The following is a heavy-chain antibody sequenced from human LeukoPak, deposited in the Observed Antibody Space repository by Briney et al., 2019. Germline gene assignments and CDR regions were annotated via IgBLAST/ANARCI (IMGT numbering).Heavy chain of an antibody. Sequence: ASVKVSCKASGYTFTGYYMHWVRQAPGQELEWMGWINPNSGGTNYAQKFQGRVTMTRDTSISTAYMELSRLRSDDTAVYYCARDCGGDCLDAFDIWGQGTMVIVSS. D-gene: IGHD2-21*01. CDR2: INPNSGGT. CDR3: ARDCGGDCLDAFDI. V-gene: IGHV1-2*02. CDR1: GYTFTGYY. J-gene: IGHJ3*02.